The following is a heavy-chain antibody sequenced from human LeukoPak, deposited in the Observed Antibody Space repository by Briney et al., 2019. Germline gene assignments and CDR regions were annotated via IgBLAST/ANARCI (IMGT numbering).Heavy chain of an antibody. CDR3: ARAGFYYDSSGPIGYNDY. D-gene: IGHD3-22*01. V-gene: IGHV3-21*01. CDR1: GFTFSNYG. Sequence: PGGTLRLSCAASGFTFSNYGMSWVRQAPGKGLEWVSSISSSSSCIYYADSVKGRFTISRDNAKNSLYLQMNSLRAEDTAVYYCARAGFYYDSSGPIGYNDYWGQGTLVTVSS. J-gene: IGHJ4*02. CDR2: ISSSSSCI.